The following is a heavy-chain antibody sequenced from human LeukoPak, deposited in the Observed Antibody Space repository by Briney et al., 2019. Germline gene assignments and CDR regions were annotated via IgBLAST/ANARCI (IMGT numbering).Heavy chain of an antibody. CDR2: IYESGSA. CDR3: ARRLTQYDCFDP. D-gene: IGHD2-2*01. CDR1: GGSISSSFNY. V-gene: IGHV4-39*01. Sequence: SETLSLTCTVSGGSISSSFNYWAWIRQPPGKGLEWIGSIYESGSAYYNPSLKSRITMSVDTSENQFSLHLNSVTPEDTAVYYCARRLTQYDCFDPWGQGILVTVSS. J-gene: IGHJ5*02.